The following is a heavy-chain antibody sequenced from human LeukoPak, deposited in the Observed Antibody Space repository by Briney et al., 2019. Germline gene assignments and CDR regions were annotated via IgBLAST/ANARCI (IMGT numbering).Heavy chain of an antibody. CDR1: GFTFSDHY. CDR2: ISGSGGST. CDR3: AKAYESRSGSYYKAHFDY. Sequence: PGGSLRLSCAASGFTFSDHYMDWLRQAPGKGLEWVSAISGSGGSTYYADSVKGRFTISRDNSKNTLYLQMNSLRAEDTAVYYCAKAYESRSGSYYKAHFDYWGQGTLVTVSS. V-gene: IGHV3-23*01. J-gene: IGHJ4*02. D-gene: IGHD3-10*01.